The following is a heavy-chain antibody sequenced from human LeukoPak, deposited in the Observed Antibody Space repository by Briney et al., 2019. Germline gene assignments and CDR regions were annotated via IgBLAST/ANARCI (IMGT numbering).Heavy chain of an antibody. Sequence: PGGSLRLSCAASGFTFSSYGMHWVRQAPGKGLEWVAVISHDGSDNHYADSVKGRFTISRDNSKNTVYLQMISLRPEDTAVYFCAKELYFGSGSYLDYWGQGTLVRVSS. CDR1: GFTFSSYG. CDR2: ISHDGSDN. J-gene: IGHJ4*02. CDR3: AKELYFGSGSYLDY. V-gene: IGHV3-30*18. D-gene: IGHD3-10*01.